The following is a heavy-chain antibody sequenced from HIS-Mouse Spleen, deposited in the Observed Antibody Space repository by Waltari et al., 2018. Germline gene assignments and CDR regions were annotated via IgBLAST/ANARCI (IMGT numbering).Heavy chain of an antibody. V-gene: IGHV4-39*07. CDR2: IYYSGST. CDR3: AREIPYSSSWYDWYFDL. Sequence: QLQLQESGPGLVKPSETLSLTCTVSGGSISSSSYYWVWIRKPTGKGLEWIGSIYYSGSTYYNPSLKSRVTISVDTSKNQFSLKLSSVTAADTAVYYCAREIPYSSSWYDWYFDLWGRGTLVTVSS. J-gene: IGHJ2*01. D-gene: IGHD6-13*01. CDR1: GGSISSSSYY.